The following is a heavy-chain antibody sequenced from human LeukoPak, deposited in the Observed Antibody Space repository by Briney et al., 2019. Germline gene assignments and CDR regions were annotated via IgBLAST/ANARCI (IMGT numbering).Heavy chain of an antibody. Sequence: XRXAPGKGLXXXGRIKKKTDGGTTDYAAPVKGRFTISRDDSKNTLYLQMNSLKTEDTAVYYCAVGSSATWFDPWGQGTLVTVSS. V-gene: IGHV3-15*01. CDR3: AVGSSATWFDP. CDR2: IKKKTDGGTT. D-gene: IGHD6-13*01. J-gene: IGHJ5*02.